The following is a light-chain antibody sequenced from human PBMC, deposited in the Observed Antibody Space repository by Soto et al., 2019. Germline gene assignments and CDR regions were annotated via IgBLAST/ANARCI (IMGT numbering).Light chain of an antibody. CDR1: SSDVGGYNY. J-gene: IGLJ3*02. CDR2: EVN. CDR3: KSYTGINNWV. V-gene: IGLV2-8*01. Sequence: QSALTQPPSASGSPGQSVTISCTGTSSDVGGYNYVSWYQQHPGKAPKVMIYEVNKRPSGVPDRFSGYKSGNTASLTVSGLQAEDEADYFCKSYTGINNWVFGGGTTVTVL.